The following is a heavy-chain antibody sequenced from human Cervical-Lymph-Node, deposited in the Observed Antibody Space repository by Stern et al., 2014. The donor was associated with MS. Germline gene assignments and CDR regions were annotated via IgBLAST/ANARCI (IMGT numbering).Heavy chain of an antibody. J-gene: IGHJ2*01. V-gene: IGHV1-3*01. D-gene: IGHD3-10*01. CDR1: GYTFMTYA. Sequence: QVQLVQSGAEVKKPGASVKVSCKASGYTFMTYAMHWVRQATGQRLEWMGWINAGNGNTKYSQKFQGRVTITRDTSASTAYMELSSLRSEDTAVYYCARGAGVYWYFDLWGRGTLVTVSS. CDR3: ARGAGVYWYFDL. CDR2: INAGNGNT.